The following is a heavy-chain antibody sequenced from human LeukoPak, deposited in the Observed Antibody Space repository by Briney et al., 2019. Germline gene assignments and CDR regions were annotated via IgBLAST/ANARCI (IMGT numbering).Heavy chain of an antibody. J-gene: IGHJ4*02. CDR1: GGSISSSSYY. V-gene: IGHV4-39*01. D-gene: IGHD3-22*01. Sequence: SETLSLTCTVSGGSISSSSYYWGWIRQPPGKGLEWIGSIYYSGRTYYNPSLKSRVTISVDTSKNQFSLKLSSVTAADTAVYYCARQGSIYYDSSGYPRPEDFDYWGQGTLVTVSS. CDR3: ARQGSIYYDSSGYPRPEDFDY. CDR2: IYYSGRT.